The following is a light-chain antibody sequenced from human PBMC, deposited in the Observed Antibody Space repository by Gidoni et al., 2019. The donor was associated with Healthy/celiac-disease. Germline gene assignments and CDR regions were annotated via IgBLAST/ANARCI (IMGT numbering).Light chain of an antibody. CDR1: QSVLYRSNNKNY. V-gene: IGKV4-1*01. CDR3: QQYYSTPLYT. J-gene: IGKJ2*01. CDR2: WAS. Sequence: DIVMTQSPDSLAVSLGERATINCKSSQSVLYRSNNKNYLALYQQKPGQPPKLLIYWASTRESGVPDRFSGSGSGTDFTLTISSLQAEDVAVYYCQQYYSTPLYTFGQGTKLEIK.